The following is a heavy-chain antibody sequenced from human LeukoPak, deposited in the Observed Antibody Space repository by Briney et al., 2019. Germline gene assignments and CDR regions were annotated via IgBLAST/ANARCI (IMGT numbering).Heavy chain of an antibody. J-gene: IGHJ4*02. D-gene: IGHD3-22*01. CDR3: ARDGYYYDSSGYDY. Sequence: INPSGGTTSYAQKFQRRVTMTRDTSTSTVYMELSSLRSEDTAVYYCARDGYYYDSSGYDYWGQGTLVTVSS. CDR2: INPSGGTT. V-gene: IGHV1-46*01.